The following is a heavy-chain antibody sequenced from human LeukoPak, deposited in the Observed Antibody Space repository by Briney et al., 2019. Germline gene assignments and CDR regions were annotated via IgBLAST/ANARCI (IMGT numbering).Heavy chain of an antibody. CDR1: GFTFSNHF. CDR2: IGPNGAST. Sequence: PGGSLRLSCSTSGFTFSNHFMHWVRQAPGKGLEYVSSIGPNGASTLYADSVKGRFTISRDNSKNTLYLQINSLRGEDTAVYYCAKGKYSSGGVPDYWGQGTLVTVSS. CDR3: AKGKYSSGGVPDY. J-gene: IGHJ4*02. V-gene: IGHV3-64*04. D-gene: IGHD6-19*01.